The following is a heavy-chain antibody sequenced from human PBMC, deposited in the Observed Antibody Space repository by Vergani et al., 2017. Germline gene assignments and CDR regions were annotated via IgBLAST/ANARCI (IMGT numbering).Heavy chain of an antibody. J-gene: IGHJ4*02. Sequence: QVQLQESGPGLVTPSQTLSLTCTVSGGSISSGDYYWSWIRQHPGKGLEWIGYIYYSGCTYYNPSLKSRVTISVDTSKNQFSLKLSSVTAADTAVYYCARSDQSSRTIDYWGQGTLVTVSS. CDR2: IYYSGCT. CDR1: GGSISSGDYY. D-gene: IGHD2-2*01. V-gene: IGHV4-31*03. CDR3: ARSDQSSRTIDY.